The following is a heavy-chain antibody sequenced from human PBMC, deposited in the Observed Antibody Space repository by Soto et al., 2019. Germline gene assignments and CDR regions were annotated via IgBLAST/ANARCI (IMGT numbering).Heavy chain of an antibody. CDR3: AWDDVLCECGGCNRVPLXF. CDR2: IQSGGPT. J-gene: IGHJ6*02. CDR1: EVTVCRKF. V-gene: IGHV3-66*01. Sequence: RYLGLSCAVQEVTVCRKFMTCARYSPGKELEWVSLIQSGGPTYYADSVKGRFTISRDTSENTLHLQMDSLRTEDTAVYYCAWDDVLCECGGCNRVPLXFWGQGSTVXGS. D-gene: IGHD2-15*01.